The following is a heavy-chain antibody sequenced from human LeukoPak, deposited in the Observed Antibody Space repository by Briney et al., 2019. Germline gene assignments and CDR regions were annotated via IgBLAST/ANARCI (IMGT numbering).Heavy chain of an antibody. V-gene: IGHV3-30*03. CDR1: GFTFSSYG. Sequence: GGSLRLSCAASGFTFSSYGMHWVRQAPGRGLEWVAVISYDGTNKYYADSVKGRCTISRDNSKNTLYLQMNSLRAEDTAVYYCARPLFIAVAGSYGGGFEYWGQGTLVTVSS. CDR2: ISYDGTNK. CDR3: ARPLFIAVAGSYGGGFEY. J-gene: IGHJ4*02. D-gene: IGHD6-19*01.